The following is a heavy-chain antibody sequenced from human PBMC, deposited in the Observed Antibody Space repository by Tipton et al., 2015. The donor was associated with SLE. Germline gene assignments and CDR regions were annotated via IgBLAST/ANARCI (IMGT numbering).Heavy chain of an antibody. V-gene: IGHV3-9*01. J-gene: IGHJ6*03. CDR2: ISWNSGSM. D-gene: IGHD2/OR15-2a*01. CDR1: GFTFDDYA. CDR3: AKDLNRGYYYMGV. Sequence: RSLRLSCAASGFTFDDYAMHWVRQAPGKGLEWVSGISWNSGSMGYADSVKGRFTISRDNAKNSLYLQMNSLRAEDTALYYCAKDLNRGYYYMGVWGKGTTVTVSS.